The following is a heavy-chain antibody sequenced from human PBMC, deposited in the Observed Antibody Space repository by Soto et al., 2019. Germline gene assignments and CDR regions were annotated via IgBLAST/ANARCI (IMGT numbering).Heavy chain of an antibody. CDR1: GFTFDDYA. V-gene: IGHV3-9*01. CDR3: AKDIYSSSWVFYYMDV. CDR2: ISWNSGSI. Sequence: GGSLRLSCAASGFTFDDYAMHWVRQAPGKGLEWVSGISWNSGSIGYAESVKGRFTISRDNAKNSLYLQMNSLRAEDTALYYCAKDIYSSSWVFYYMDVWGKGTTVTVSS. D-gene: IGHD6-13*01. J-gene: IGHJ6*03.